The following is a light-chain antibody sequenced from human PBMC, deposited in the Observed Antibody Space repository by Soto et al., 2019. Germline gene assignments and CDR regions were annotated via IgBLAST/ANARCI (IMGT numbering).Light chain of an antibody. CDR2: GAS. CDR3: QQYGSSGT. CDR1: QSVSRN. J-gene: IGKJ1*01. V-gene: IGKV3-20*01. Sequence: EIVMTQPPATLSVSPGERATVSCRASQSVSRNLAWYQQKPGQAPRLPIYGASSRATGIPVRFSGSGSGTDFTLTISRLEPEDFAVYYCQQYGSSGTFGQGTKVDIK.